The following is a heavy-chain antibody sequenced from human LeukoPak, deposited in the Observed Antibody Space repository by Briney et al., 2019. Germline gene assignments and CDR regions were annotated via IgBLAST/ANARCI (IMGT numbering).Heavy chain of an antibody. D-gene: IGHD6-6*01. J-gene: IGHJ4*02. CDR3: ARGDGTSSGLYFQH. CDR2: ISSSSSYI. Sequence: GGSLRLSCAASGFTFSSYSMNWVRQAPGKGLEWVSSISSSSSYIYYADSVKGRFTISRDNAKNSLYLQMNSLRAEDTAVYYCARGDGTSSGLYFQHWGQGIPVTVSS. V-gene: IGHV3-21*01. CDR1: GFTFSSYS.